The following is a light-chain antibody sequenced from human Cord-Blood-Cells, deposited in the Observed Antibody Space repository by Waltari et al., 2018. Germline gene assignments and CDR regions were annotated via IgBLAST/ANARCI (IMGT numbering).Light chain of an antibody. CDR1: TSDVGGYNY. J-gene: IGLJ2*01. V-gene: IGLV2-14*03. Sequence: QSALTHPASVSGSPGQSLTISCTGTTSDVGGYNYVSWYQHNPGKAPKRMIYDVSTRPSGVSNRFSGSKSGNAASRTISGLQAEDEADYYCSSYTSSSTLVFGGGTKLTVL. CDR3: SSYTSSSTLV. CDR2: DVS.